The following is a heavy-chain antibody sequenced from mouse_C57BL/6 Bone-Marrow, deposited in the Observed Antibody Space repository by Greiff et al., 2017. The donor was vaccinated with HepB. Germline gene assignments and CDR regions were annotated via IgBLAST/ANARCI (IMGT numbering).Heavy chain of an antibody. CDR2: IDPENGDT. V-gene: IGHV14-4*01. CDR1: GFNIKDDY. CDR3: TGGWLLA. D-gene: IGHD2-3*01. J-gene: IGHJ3*02. Sequence: VQLQQSGAELVRPGASVKLSCTASGFNIKDDYMHWVKQRPEQGLEWIGWIDPENGDTEYASKFQGKATITADTSSNTAYLQLSSLTSEDTAVCYCTGGWLLAWGRGTVDAVSA.